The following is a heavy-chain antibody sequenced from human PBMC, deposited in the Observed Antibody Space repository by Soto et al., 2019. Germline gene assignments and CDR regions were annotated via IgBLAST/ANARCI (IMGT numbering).Heavy chain of an antibody. CDR2: INHSGST. V-gene: IGHV4-34*02. CDR1: GGAFKGYY. J-gene: IGHJ6*02. D-gene: IGHD2-2*01. CDR3: ARGEFAVVPATTFKYGMDV. Sequence: QGEPKAGGARLLKASGNPFPPCAGLGGAFKGYYRGWIRQPPGEGVGVVGGINHSGSTNYNPSLKSRVTISVDTSKNQFSLKLSSVTAADTAVYYCARGEFAVVPATTFKYGMDVWGQGTTVTVSS.